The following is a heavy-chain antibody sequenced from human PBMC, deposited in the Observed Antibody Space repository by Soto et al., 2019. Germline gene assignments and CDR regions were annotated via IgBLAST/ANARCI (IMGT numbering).Heavy chain of an antibody. Sequence: QVQLQESGPGLVKPSETLSLTCTVSGGSIGSYYWSWIRQPPGKGLEWIGYIYYSGSTNYNPSLKSRVTISVDTSKNQFSLKLSSVTAADTAVYYCARGSNLAVAGNWVYWGQGTLVTVSS. J-gene: IGHJ4*02. CDR3: ARGSNLAVAGNWVY. D-gene: IGHD6-19*01. CDR1: GGSIGSYY. CDR2: IYYSGST. V-gene: IGHV4-59*01.